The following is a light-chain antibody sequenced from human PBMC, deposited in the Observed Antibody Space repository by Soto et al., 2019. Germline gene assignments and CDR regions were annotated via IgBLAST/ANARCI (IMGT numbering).Light chain of an antibody. V-gene: IGKV1-5*02. J-gene: IGKJ1*01. CDR2: DAS. CDR3: QQYNSYSGT. CDR1: QSISSW. Sequence: DIQMTQSPSTLSASVGDIVTIICRASQSISSWLAWYQQKPGKAPKLLIYDASSLESGVPSRFSGSGSGTEFTLTISSLQPDDFATYYCQQYNSYSGTFGQGTRWIS.